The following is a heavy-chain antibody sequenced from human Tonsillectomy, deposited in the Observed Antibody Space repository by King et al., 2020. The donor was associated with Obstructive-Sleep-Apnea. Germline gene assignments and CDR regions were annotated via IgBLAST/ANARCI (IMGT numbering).Heavy chain of an antibody. V-gene: IGHV4-59*01. CDR2: IYYSGST. CDR3: ARGSSYYDFWSGYYTGSYYYYYMDV. Sequence: QLQESGPGLVKPSENLSLTCTVSGGSISSYYWSWIRQPPGKGLEWIGYIYYSGSTNYNPSLKSRVTISVDTSKNQFSLKLSSVTAADTAVYYCARGSSYYDFWSGYYTGSYYYYYMDVWGKGTTVTVSS. CDR1: GGSISSYY. D-gene: IGHD3-3*01. J-gene: IGHJ6*03.